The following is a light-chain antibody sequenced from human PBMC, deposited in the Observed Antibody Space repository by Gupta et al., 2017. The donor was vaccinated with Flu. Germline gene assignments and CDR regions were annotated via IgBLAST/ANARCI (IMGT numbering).Light chain of an antibody. Sequence: AALSSSPGERGTIPCRASQSISSNYLAWYQQKPGQAPRLLIDGATSRATGIPGRFSGSGAGTDFTLTISRLEPEDVAVYYCQQYGSSPPTFGQGTKLEIK. V-gene: IGKV3-20*01. CDR2: GAT. CDR3: QQYGSSPPT. J-gene: IGKJ1*01. CDR1: QSISSNY.